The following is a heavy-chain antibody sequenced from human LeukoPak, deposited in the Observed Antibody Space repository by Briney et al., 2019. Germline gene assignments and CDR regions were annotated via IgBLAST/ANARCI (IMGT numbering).Heavy chain of an antibody. V-gene: IGHV5-51*01. CDR1: GYSFTGYW. CDR3: ARRHSSSSYPDP. CDR2: IYPGDSDT. Sequence: GESLKISCKASGYSFTGYWIGWVRQMPGKGMEWMGIIYPGDSDTRYSPSFQGQVTISADKSINTAYLQWSSLKASDTAMYYCARRHSSSSYPDPWGQGTLVTVSS. J-gene: IGHJ5*02. D-gene: IGHD6-13*01.